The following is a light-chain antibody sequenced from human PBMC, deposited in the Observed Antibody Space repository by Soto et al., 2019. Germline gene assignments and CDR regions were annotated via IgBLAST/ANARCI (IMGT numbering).Light chain of an antibody. CDR1: QSISNND. J-gene: IGKJ2*01. Sequence: ETVLTQSPGTLSLSPGERATLSCRAGQSISNNDLSWYQHKPGQAPRLLIHDASNRATGLPDRFSGSGSGTDFTLTISRLEPEDFAVYYCQWYGIAPPEYTFGHGTMLEI. V-gene: IGKV3-20*01. CDR3: QWYGIAPPEYT. CDR2: DAS.